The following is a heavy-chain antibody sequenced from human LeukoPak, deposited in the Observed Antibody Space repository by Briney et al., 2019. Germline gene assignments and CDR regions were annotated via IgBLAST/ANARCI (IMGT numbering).Heavy chain of an antibody. J-gene: IGHJ6*02. V-gene: IGHV3-23*01. D-gene: IGHD2-15*01. CDR1: GFTFSNYA. Sequence: GGSLRLSCRASGFTFSNYAMTWVRPTPGKGLEWVSSTGGNGGGTSLADSVKGRFSISSDNSKNTLYLQMNSLRAEDTATYYCAKDHSGPTWYYYGMDVWGQGTTVTVSS. CDR2: TGGNGGGT. CDR3: AKDHSGPTWYYYGMDV.